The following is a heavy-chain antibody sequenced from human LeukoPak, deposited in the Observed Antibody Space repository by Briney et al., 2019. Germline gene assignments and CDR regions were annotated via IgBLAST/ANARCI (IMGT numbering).Heavy chain of an antibody. Sequence: SETLSLTCAVSGGSISSGGYSWSWIRQPPGKGLEWIGYIYYSGSTYYNPSLKSRVTISVDTSKNQFSLKLSSVTAADTAVYYCARQMSGYDYRGDFDYWGQGTLVTVSS. D-gene: IGHD5-12*01. J-gene: IGHJ4*02. V-gene: IGHV4-30-2*03. CDR2: IYYSGST. CDR3: ARQMSGYDYRGDFDY. CDR1: GGSISSGGYS.